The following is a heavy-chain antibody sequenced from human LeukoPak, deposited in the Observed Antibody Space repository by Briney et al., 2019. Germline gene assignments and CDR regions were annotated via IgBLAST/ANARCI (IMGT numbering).Heavy chain of an antibody. CDR3: AGGWFALDY. D-gene: IGHD6-19*01. CDR1: GLTFSSYW. J-gene: IGHJ4*02. V-gene: IGHV3-74*01. Sequence: QPGRSLRLSCAASGLTFSSYWMHWVRQAPGKGLVWVSRINSDGSSTSYADSVKGRFTISRDNAKNTLYLQMNSLRAEDTAVYYCAGGWFALDYWGQGTLVTVSS. CDR2: INSDGSST.